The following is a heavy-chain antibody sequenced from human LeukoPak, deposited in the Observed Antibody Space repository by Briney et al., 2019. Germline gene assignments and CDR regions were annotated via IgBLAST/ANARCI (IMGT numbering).Heavy chain of an antibody. V-gene: IGHV3-9*01. CDR2: ISWNSGSI. CDR3: AINGGGDSGYGNFDY. D-gene: IGHD5-12*01. Sequence: GRSLRLSCAASGFTFDDYAMHWVRQAPGKGLEWVSGISWNSGSIGYADSVKGRFTISRDNAKNCLYLQMNSLRAEDTAFYYCAINGGGDSGYGNFDYWGQGTLVTVSS. J-gene: IGHJ4*02. CDR1: GFTFDDYA.